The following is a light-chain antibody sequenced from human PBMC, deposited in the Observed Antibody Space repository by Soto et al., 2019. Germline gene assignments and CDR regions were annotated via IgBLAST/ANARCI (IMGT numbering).Light chain of an antibody. V-gene: IGKV3D-15*01. CDR2: GAS. Sequence: EIVMTQSPGTLSVSPGERATLSCRAIQSITSNLAWYQQKPGQAPRLLIYGASTRATGIPSRFSGSWSGKEFTLTISRLQSDDFGVYYCQQYFNWRYTFGQGTRLEIK. CDR1: QSITSN. CDR3: QQYFNWRYT. J-gene: IGKJ2*01.